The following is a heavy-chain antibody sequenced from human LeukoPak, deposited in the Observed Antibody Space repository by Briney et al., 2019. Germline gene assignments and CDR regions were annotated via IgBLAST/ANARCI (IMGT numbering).Heavy chain of an antibody. V-gene: IGHV4-61*02. CDR2: IYTSGST. D-gene: IGHD1-7*01. CDR1: GGSVSSGDYY. CDR3: ARGGELLNY. Sequence: SQTLSFTCTVSGGSVSSGDYYWTWIRQPAGKGLEWIGRIYTSGSTSYSPSLKSRVTISLDTSKNQFSLRLSSVTAADTAVYYCARGGELLNYLGQGTLVTVSS. J-gene: IGHJ4*02.